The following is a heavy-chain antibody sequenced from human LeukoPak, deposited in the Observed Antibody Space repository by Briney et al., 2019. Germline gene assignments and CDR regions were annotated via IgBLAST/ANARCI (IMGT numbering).Heavy chain of an antibody. CDR1: GFTFSSYW. Sequence: GGSLRLSCAASGFTFSSYWMSWVRQAPGKGLEWVSAISGSGGSTYYADSVKGRFTISRDNSKNTLYLQMNSLRAEDTAVYYCAKDEYDSLTLGDYWGQGTLVTVSS. V-gene: IGHV3-23*01. CDR2: ISGSGGST. D-gene: IGHD3-22*01. CDR3: AKDEYDSLTLGDY. J-gene: IGHJ4*02.